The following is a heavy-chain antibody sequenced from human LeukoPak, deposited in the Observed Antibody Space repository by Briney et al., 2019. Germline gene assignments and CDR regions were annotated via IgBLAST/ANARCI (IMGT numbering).Heavy chain of an antibody. Sequence: SSVMVSSKASGGTFSSYAISWVRQAPGQGLEWMGGIIPIFGTANYAQKFQGRVTITTDESTSTAYMELSSLRSEDTAVYYCARSTRSYSGYDFPAYWGQGTLVTVSS. V-gene: IGHV1-69*05. CDR2: IIPIFGTA. J-gene: IGHJ4*02. CDR3: ARSTRSYSGYDFPAY. D-gene: IGHD5-12*01. CDR1: GGTFSSYA.